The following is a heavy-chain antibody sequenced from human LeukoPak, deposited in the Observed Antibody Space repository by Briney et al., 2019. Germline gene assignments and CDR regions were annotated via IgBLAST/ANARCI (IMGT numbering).Heavy chain of an antibody. V-gene: IGHV3-30*04. CDR1: GFTFSSYA. CDR3: ARDGSPVSSGGVDY. J-gene: IGHJ4*02. D-gene: IGHD6-25*01. CDR2: ISYDGSNK. Sequence: GGSLRLSCAASGFTFSSYAMHWVRQAPGKGLEWVAVISYDGSNKYYADSVKGRFTISRDNSKNTLYLQMNSLRAEDTAVYYCARDGSPVSSGGVDYWGQGTLVTVSS.